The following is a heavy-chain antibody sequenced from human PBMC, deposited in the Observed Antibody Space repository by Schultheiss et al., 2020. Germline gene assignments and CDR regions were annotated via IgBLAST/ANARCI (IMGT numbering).Heavy chain of an antibody. J-gene: IGHJ6*03. V-gene: IGHV4-59*08. CDR1: GGSISSYY. Sequence: SETLSLTCTVSGGSISSYYWSWIRQPPGKGLEWIGYIYYSGSTNYNPSLKSRVTISVDTSKNQFSLKLSSVTAADTAVYYCARGNIAVAGSYYMDVWGKGTTVTVSS. CDR3: ARGNIAVAGSYYMDV. CDR2: IYYSGST. D-gene: IGHD6-19*01.